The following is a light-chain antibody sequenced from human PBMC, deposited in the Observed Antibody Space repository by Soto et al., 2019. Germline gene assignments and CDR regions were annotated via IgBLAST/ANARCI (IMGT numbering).Light chain of an antibody. CDR2: AAS. J-gene: IGKJ2*01. CDR1: QSIRSY. Sequence: DIPMTQSPSSLSASVGDRVTITCRASQSIRSYLNWYQQKPGTAPKLLIYAASSLQSGVPSRFSSSGSGTDFTLTISSLQPEDFATYYCQQSYSTPNSFGQGTKLEIK. V-gene: IGKV1-39*01. CDR3: QQSYSTPNS.